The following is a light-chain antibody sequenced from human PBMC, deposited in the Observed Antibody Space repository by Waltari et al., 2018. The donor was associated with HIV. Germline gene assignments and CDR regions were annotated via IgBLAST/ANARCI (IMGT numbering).Light chain of an antibody. CDR1: GSVDKS. J-gene: IGLJ2*01. CDR3: QAWGSSTSGV. CDR2: QDN. V-gene: IGLV3-1*01. Sequence: SYEVTQPPSVAVSPGQTASITCSGYGSVDKSPSWYQQKPGQSPLLVIYQDNKRLSGIPERFSASSSGHTATLTISGTLPMDEADYYCQAWGSSTSGVFGRGTRLTVL.